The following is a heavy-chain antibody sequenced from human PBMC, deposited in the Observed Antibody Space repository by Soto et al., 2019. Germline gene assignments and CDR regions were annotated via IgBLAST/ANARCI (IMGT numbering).Heavy chain of an antibody. CDR2: IWYDGSNK. Sequence: QVQLVESGGGVVQPGRSLRLSCAASGFTFSSYGMHWVRQAPGKGLEWVAVIWYDGSNKYYADSVKGRFSISRDNSKNTLYLPMNRVRAEATAVYYCARDGYCSGGSCYSVPVFDYWGQGTLVTVSS. CDR1: GFTFSSYG. V-gene: IGHV3-33*01. J-gene: IGHJ4*02. D-gene: IGHD2-15*01. CDR3: ARDGYCSGGSCYSVPVFDY.